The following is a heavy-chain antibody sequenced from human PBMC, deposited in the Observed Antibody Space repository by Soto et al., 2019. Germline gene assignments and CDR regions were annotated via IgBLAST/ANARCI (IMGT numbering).Heavy chain of an antibody. CDR2: IYWDDDK. V-gene: IGHV2-5*02. J-gene: IGHJ4*02. CDR1: GFSLSTSGVG. CDR3: AHRNGDLYYFDY. Sequence: QITLKESGPTLVKPTQTLTLTCTFSGFSLSTSGVGVGWIRQPPGKALEWLALIYWDDDKRYSPSLKSRLTITKDNSKNQVVLTMTNMDPVDTATYYCAHRNGDLYYFDYWGQGTLVTVSS. D-gene: IGHD4-17*01.